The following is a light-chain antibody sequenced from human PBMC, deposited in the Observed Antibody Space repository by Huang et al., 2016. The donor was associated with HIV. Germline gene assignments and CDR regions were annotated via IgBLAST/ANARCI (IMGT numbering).Light chain of an antibody. V-gene: IGKV2-28*01. Sequence: DIVMTQSPLSLPVTPGEPASISCRSSQSLLHSKGYNYLDWYLQEPGQSPQLLIYLGSNRASGVPDRFSGSGSGTDFTLKISRVEAEDVGVYYCMQALQTPYTFGQGTKLEIK. CDR1: QSLLHSKGYNY. CDR2: LGS. CDR3: MQALQTPYT. J-gene: IGKJ2*01.